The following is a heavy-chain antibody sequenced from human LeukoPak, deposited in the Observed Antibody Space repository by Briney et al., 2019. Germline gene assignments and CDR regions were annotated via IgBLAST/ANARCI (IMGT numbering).Heavy chain of an antibody. CDR3: ARVGPSYCTTSRCLSWLDP. Sequence: SETLSLTCTVSDGSTSFYYLNWIRQPAGKGLEWIGRISTSGTTNYSPPLESRVTISIDSSKNQFSLKLSSVTAADTAVYYCARVGPSYCTTSRCLSWLDPWGQGTLVTVSS. V-gene: IGHV4-4*07. J-gene: IGHJ5*02. D-gene: IGHD2-8*01. CDR1: DGSTSFYY. CDR2: ISTSGTT.